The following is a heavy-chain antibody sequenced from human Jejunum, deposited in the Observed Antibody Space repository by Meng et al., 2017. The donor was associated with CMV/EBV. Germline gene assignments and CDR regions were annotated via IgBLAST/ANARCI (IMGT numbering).Heavy chain of an antibody. CDR1: GFSLSRYG. Sequence: EVHLLESGGGLVQPGGSLRLSCATSGFSLSRYGMSWVRQAPGKGPEHVATMTARGDVIQYADSVLGRFTISRDISKNTLYVQMSNLRAEDTAIYYCSKWLKEQSVFEYWGPGTLVTVSS. V-gene: IGHV3-23*01. CDR3: SKWLKEQSVFEY. J-gene: IGHJ4*02. D-gene: IGHD5-18*01. CDR2: MTARGDVI.